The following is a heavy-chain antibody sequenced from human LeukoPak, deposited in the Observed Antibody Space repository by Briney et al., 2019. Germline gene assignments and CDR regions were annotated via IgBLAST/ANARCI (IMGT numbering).Heavy chain of an antibody. J-gene: IGHJ3*02. Sequence: GGSLRLSCAASGFTFSSYSMSWVRQAPGKGLEWVSSISSSSSYIYYADSVKGRFTISRDNAKNSLYLQMNSLRAEDTAVYYCARVNYDFWSGTRGGAFDIWGQGTMVTVSS. V-gene: IGHV3-21*01. D-gene: IGHD3-3*01. CDR2: ISSSSSYI. CDR3: ARVNYDFWSGTRGGAFDI. CDR1: GFTFSSYS.